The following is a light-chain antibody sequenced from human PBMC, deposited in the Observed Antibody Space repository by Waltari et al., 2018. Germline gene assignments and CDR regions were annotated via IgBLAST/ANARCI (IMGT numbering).Light chain of an antibody. CDR2: DAS. J-gene: IGKJ3*01. Sequence: EIVLTQSPATLSLSPGERATLSCRASQSVSSSLAWYQQKPGQAPRLLIYDASNSATGIPARFSGSGSGTDFTLTISSLEPEDFAVYYCQRRGHWPPGATFGPGTRVDIK. CDR3: QRRGHWPPGAT. CDR1: QSVSSS. V-gene: IGKV3-11*01.